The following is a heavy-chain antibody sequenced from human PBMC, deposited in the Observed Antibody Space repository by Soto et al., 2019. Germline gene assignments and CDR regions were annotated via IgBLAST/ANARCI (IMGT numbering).Heavy chain of an antibody. J-gene: IGHJ6*02. Sequence: GSLRLSCISSGFTFRTYTMNWVRQAPGKGLEWVSGIRGFSPYTFYAESVKGRFTISRDNAKNSLYLQMNSLRAEDTAVYYCARDRGYDAHDYYYNAMDVWGQGATVTVSS. CDR3: ARDRGYDAHDYYYNAMDV. CDR1: GFTFRTYT. CDR2: IRGFSPYT. V-gene: IGHV3-21*01. D-gene: IGHD2-15*01.